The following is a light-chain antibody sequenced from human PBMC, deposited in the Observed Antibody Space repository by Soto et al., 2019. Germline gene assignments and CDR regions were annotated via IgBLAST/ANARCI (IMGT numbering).Light chain of an antibody. V-gene: IGKV2-28*01. J-gene: IGKJ1*01. Sequence: DIVMTQSPLSLPVTPGEPASISCRSSQSLLHTNGYNYLDWYLQKPGQSPQLLIYLGSNRASGVXDXXSGSGSGTDFTLKISRVEAEDVGVYYCMQAVQTPRTFGQGTKVEIK. CDR1: QSLLHTNGYNY. CDR2: LGS. CDR3: MQAVQTPRT.